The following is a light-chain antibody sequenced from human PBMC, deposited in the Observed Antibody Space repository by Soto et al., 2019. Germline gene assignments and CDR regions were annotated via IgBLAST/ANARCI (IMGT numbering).Light chain of an antibody. CDR3: QQYSIWRT. V-gene: IGKV3-15*01. CDR2: GAS. CDR1: ESVSTN. Sequence: EIVMTQSPATLSLSPGERATLSCRASESVSTNLAWYQQKAGQAPRLLIYGASTRATGIPARFSCSGSGTEFTLTISSLQSEDFAVYYCQQYSIWRTFGPGTKVDIK. J-gene: IGKJ1*01.